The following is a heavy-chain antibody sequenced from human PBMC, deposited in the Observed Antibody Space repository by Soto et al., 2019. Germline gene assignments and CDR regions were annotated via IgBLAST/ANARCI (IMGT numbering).Heavy chain of an antibody. CDR3: TAAASLPAANHYYNYYGMDI. CDR2: KKSKTVGVAT. CDR1: GFTFSNAW. J-gene: IGHJ6*02. D-gene: IGHD2-2*01. V-gene: IGHV3-15*01. Sequence: SGGSLRLPCAPSGFTFSNAWMSWVRQAPGKGLEWVGRKKSKTVGVATDYCAPVKSRYTISRDDSKNTLYLQIKILKTEGTAWDYCTAAASLPAANHYYNYYGMDIWGQGTTVTVSS.